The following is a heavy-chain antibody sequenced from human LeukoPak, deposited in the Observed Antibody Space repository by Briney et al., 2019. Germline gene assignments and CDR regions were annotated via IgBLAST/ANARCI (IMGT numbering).Heavy chain of an antibody. J-gene: IGHJ4*02. CDR3: ARAPYYYDSSGSYFDY. Sequence: GGPLRLSCAASGFTFSSYSMNWVRQAPGKGLEWVSSISSSSSYIYYADSVKGRSTISRDNAKNSLYLQMNSLRAEDTAVYYCARAPYYYDSSGSYFDYWGRGTLVTVSS. V-gene: IGHV3-21*01. D-gene: IGHD3-22*01. CDR1: GFTFSSYS. CDR2: ISSSSSYI.